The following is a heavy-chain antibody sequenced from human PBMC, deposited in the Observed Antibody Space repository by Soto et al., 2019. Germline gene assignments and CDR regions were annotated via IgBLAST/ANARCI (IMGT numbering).Heavy chain of an antibody. D-gene: IGHD6-13*01. J-gene: IGHJ6*02. CDR3: ARDPGIAAAGSYYYYGMDV. V-gene: IGHV1-69*13. CDR1: GGTFSSYA. Sequence: SVKVSCKASGGTFSSYAISWVRQAPGQGLEWMGGIIPIFGTANYAQKFQGRVTITADESTSTAYMELSSLRSEDTAVYYCARDPGIAAAGSYYYYGMDVWGQGTTVTVSS. CDR2: IIPIFGTA.